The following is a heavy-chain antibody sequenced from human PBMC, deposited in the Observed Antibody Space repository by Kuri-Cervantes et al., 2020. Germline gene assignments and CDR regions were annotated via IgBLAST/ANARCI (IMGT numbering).Heavy chain of an antibody. CDR3: ARDSLGDDDWYFDL. CDR2: ISSSSSYI. CDR1: GFTFSSYS. D-gene: IGHD3-16*01. Sequence: GGSLRLSCAASGFTFSSYSMNWVRQAPGKGLEWVSSISSSSSYIYYADPVKGRFTISRDNAKNSLYLQMNRLRAEDTAVYYCARDSLGDDDWYFDLWGRGTLVTVSS. V-gene: IGHV3-21*03. J-gene: IGHJ2*01.